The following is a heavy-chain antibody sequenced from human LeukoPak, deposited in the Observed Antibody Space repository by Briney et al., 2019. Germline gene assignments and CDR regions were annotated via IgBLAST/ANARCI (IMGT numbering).Heavy chain of an antibody. D-gene: IGHD6-13*01. J-gene: IGHJ6*03. CDR2: IYYSGST. CDR1: GGSISSYY. Sequence: SETLSLTCTVSGGSISSYYWSWIRQPPGKGLEWIGYIYYSGSTNYNPSLKSRVTISVDTSKNQFSLKLSSVTAADTAVYYCARVGGGALGSSPYYYYYMDVWGKGTTVTISS. V-gene: IGHV4-59*01. CDR3: ARVGGGALGSSPYYYYYMDV.